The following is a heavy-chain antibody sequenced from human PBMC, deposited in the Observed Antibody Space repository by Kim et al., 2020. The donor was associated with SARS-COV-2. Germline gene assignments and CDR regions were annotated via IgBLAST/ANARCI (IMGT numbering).Heavy chain of an antibody. CDR2: IWYDGSNK. V-gene: IGHV3-33*06. CDR3: AKDTSGRSSWGCFDY. CDR1: GFTFSSYG. J-gene: IGHJ4*02. D-gene: IGHD6-13*01. Sequence: GGSLRLSCAASGFTFSSYGMHWVRQAPGKGLEWVAVIWYDGSNKYYADSVKGRFTISRDNSKNTLYLQMNSLRAEDTAVYYCAKDTSGRSSWGCFDYWGQGTLVTVSS.